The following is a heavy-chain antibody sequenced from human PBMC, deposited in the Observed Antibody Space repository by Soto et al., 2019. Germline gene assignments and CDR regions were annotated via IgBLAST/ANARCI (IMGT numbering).Heavy chain of an antibody. Sequence: SETLSLTCTVSGGSVSSGSYYWSWIRQPPGKGLEWIGYIYYSGSTNYNPSLKSRVTISVDTSKNQFSLKLSSVTAADTAVYYCARVRHGPGGLYYFDYWGQGTLVTVSS. J-gene: IGHJ4*02. CDR3: ARVRHGPGGLYYFDY. D-gene: IGHD3-16*01. CDR2: IYYSGST. CDR1: GGSVSSGSYY. V-gene: IGHV4-61*01.